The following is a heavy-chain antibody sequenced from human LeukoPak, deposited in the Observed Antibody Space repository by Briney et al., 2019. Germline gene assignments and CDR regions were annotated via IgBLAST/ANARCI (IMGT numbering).Heavy chain of an antibody. J-gene: IGHJ6*03. V-gene: IGHV4-39*07. CDR2: IYYSGST. Sequence: PSETLSLTCTVSGGSISSSSYYWGWIRQPPGKGLEWIGSIYYSGSTYYNPSLKSRVTISVDTSKNQFFLQLNSVTPEDTAVYYCARRAEAYYDSSGYLGLYYYYYMDVWGKGTTVTVSS. CDR3: ARRAEAYYDSSGYLGLYYYYYMDV. CDR1: GGSISSSSYY. D-gene: IGHD3-22*01.